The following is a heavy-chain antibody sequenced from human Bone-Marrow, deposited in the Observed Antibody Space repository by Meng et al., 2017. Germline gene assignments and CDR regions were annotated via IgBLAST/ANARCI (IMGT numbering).Heavy chain of an antibody. CDR1: GFTFSGYW. D-gene: IGHD6-19*01. V-gene: IGHV3-74*01. Sequence: GESLKISCAASGFTFSGYWMHWVRQAPGKGLVWVSRINSDGSSTTYADSVKGRFTISRDNAKNTQYQQMNSLRAEDTAVYYCARPRSSGWVNDALDIWGQGTMVTVSS. CDR3: ARPRSSGWVNDALDI. J-gene: IGHJ3*02. CDR2: INSDGSST.